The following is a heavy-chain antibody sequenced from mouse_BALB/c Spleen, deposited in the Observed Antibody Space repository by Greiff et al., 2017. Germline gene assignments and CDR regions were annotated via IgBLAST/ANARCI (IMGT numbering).Heavy chain of an antibody. V-gene: IGHV1-7*01. CDR2: INPSTGYT. CDR1: GYTFTSYW. CDR3: ARYYGSSSGYFDY. Sequence: VKLQESGAELAKPGASVKMSCKASGYTFTSYWMHWVKQRPGQGLEWIGYINPSTGYTEYNQKFKDKATLTADKSSSTAYMQLSSLTSEDSAVYYCARYYGSSSGYFDYWGQGTTLTVSS. J-gene: IGHJ2*01. D-gene: IGHD1-1*01.